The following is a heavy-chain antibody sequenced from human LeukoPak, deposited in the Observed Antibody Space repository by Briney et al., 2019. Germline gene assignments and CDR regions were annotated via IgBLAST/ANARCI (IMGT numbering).Heavy chain of an antibody. D-gene: IGHD5-12*01. CDR3: ARHSRRIRSGATIPSYYYYMDV. CDR2: IYPGDSDT. V-gene: IGHV5-51*01. J-gene: IGHJ6*03. CDR1: GYSFTSYW. Sequence: KRGESLKISCKGSGYSFTSYWIGWVRQMPGKGLEWMGIIYPGDSDTRYSPSFQGQVTISADKSISTAYLQWSSLKASDTAMYYCARHSRRIRSGATIPSYYYYMDVWGKGTTVTVSS.